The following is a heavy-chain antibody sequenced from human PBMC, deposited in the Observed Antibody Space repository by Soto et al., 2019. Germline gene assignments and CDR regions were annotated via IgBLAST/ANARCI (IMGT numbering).Heavy chain of an antibody. CDR1: GFSFSNYG. J-gene: IGHJ6*02. D-gene: IGHD2-15*01. CDR2: IWFDGSIK. V-gene: IGHV3-33*01. Sequence: GGSLRLSCAASGFSFSNYGMHWVRQAPGQGLEWVALIWFDGSIKYYGDSVKGRFTISRDNSKNTLYLHMNSLRADDTALYYCARDPQDKECYRMDVWGQGTTVTVSS. CDR3: ARDPQDKECYRMDV.